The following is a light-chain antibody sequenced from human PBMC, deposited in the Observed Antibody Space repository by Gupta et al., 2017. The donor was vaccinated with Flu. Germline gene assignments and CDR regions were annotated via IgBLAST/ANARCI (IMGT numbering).Light chain of an antibody. Sequence: SSLSASVGDRVTITCQARQDIRKNLNWYQHKEGKATKRLIQGATNVERGVPSRFSGSGSGKDFSFTISSLQQEDIATYYCQHYDNLPLVTFGQGTKLEIK. CDR1: QDIRKN. CDR2: GAT. V-gene: IGKV1-33*01. CDR3: QHYDNLPLVT. J-gene: IGKJ2*01.